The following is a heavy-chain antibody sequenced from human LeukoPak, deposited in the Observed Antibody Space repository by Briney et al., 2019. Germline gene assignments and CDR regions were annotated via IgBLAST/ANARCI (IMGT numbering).Heavy chain of an antibody. Sequence: SETLSLTCTVSGGSISNYYWSWIRQPPGRGLEWSGYIYYSGSTTYNTSLKSRVTISVDTSKTQFSLKLSSVTAADTAVYYCAVGPGHYYDSSGYYYLDYWGQGTLVTVSS. D-gene: IGHD3-22*01. CDR3: AVGPGHYYDSSGYYYLDY. V-gene: IGHV4-59*01. CDR1: GGSISNYY. CDR2: IYYSGST. J-gene: IGHJ4*02.